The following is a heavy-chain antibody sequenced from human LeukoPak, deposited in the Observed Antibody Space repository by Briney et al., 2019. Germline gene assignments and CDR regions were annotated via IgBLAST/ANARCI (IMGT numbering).Heavy chain of an antibody. CDR1: GGSFSGYY. CDR3: ARSLPYGGNPGSDGYFQH. D-gene: IGHD4-23*01. J-gene: IGHJ1*01. V-gene: IGHV4-34*01. Sequence: SETLSLTCAVYGGSFSGYYWSWIRQPPGKGLEWIGEINHSGSTNYNPSLKSRVTISVDTSKNQFSLKLSSVTAADSAVYYCARSLPYGGNPGSDGYFQHWGQGTLVTASS. CDR2: INHSGST.